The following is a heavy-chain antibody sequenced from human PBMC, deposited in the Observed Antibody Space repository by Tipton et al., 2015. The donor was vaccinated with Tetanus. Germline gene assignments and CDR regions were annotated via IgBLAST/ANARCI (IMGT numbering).Heavy chain of an antibody. CDR3: VRDRAAAGGSDY. CDR1: GYTLTSYH. Sequence: QSGAEVKKPGASVKVSCKASGYTLTSYHMHWVRQAPGQGLEWMGIINPIGGSTSYAQKIQGRITMTGDTSTSTVYMDLNSLRSEDTAVYYCVRDRAAAGGSDYWGQGTLVTV. J-gene: IGHJ4*02. CDR2: INPIGGST. D-gene: IGHD6-25*01. V-gene: IGHV1-46*01.